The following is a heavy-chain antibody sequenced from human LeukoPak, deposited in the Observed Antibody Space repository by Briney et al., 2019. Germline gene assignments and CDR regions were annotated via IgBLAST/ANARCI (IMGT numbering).Heavy chain of an antibody. CDR1: GFNINTYT. Sequence: PGGSLRLSCDASGFNINTYTMYWVRQAPGQGLEWVSGIRNSDGMTYYADSVRGRFTISTDNFKNTLYLQMNSLRADDTAVYYCASPPTVTTFDSWGQGTLVTVSS. V-gene: IGHV3-23*01. CDR2: IRNSDGMT. J-gene: IGHJ4*02. CDR3: ASPPTVTTFDS. D-gene: IGHD4-11*01.